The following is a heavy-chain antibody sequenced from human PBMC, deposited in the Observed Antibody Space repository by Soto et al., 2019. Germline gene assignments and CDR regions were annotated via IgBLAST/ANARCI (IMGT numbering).Heavy chain of an antibody. CDR1: GFAFSRYS. J-gene: IGHJ3*02. CDR3: AKDHFTGNGVLDDFDI. Sequence: PGGSLRLSCAATGFAFSRYSMSWVRQAPGKGLEWVSFIGTADIYYADSVKGRFTISRDSSKNMVFLQMNSLRADGTAVYYCAKDHFTGNGVLDDFDIWGQGTMVTVS. D-gene: IGHD2-8*01. CDR2: IGTADI. V-gene: IGHV3-23*01.